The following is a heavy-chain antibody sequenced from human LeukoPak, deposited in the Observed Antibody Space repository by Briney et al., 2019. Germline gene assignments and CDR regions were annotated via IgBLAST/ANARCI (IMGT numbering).Heavy chain of an antibody. CDR3: ASQPYYESSGYYFY. J-gene: IGHJ4*02. D-gene: IGHD3-22*01. V-gene: IGHV4-39*01. CDR2: IYNTGST. Sequence: SETLPLTCTVSGGSISSSTYNWGWIRQPTGKGQEWIGSIYNTGSTFYNPSLKSRVTISIDTSKNQFSLKLASVTAADTAIYYCASQPYYESSGYYFYWGQGTLVTVSS. CDR1: GGSISSSTYN.